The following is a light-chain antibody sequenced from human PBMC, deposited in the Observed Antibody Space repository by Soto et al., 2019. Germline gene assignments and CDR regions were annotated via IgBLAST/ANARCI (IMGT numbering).Light chain of an antibody. V-gene: IGLV2-14*03. J-gene: IGLJ2*01. Sequence: QSALTQPASVSGSPGQSITISCTGTSSDVGGYNYVSWYQHHPGKAPKLMIYDVSSRASGVSNRFSGSKSGNTASLTISGLQAEDEAGYYCSSYRSSSIPVVFGGGTKLTVL. CDR2: DVS. CDR1: SSDVGGYNY. CDR3: SSYRSSSIPVV.